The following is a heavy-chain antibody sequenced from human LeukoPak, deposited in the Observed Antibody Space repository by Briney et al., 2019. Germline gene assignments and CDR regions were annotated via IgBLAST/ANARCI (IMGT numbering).Heavy chain of an antibody. D-gene: IGHD3-10*01. Sequence: GGSMRLSCAASGITFSNAAIHWVRQAPGKRLEWVSGIVISGGSAFYADSVKGRFVISKDTSENTVYLQMNSLRADDTAVYFCAKEVALVVVRGQRGGHFFDFWGQGALVTASS. V-gene: IGHV3-23*01. CDR2: IVISGGSA. CDR1: GITFSNAA. J-gene: IGHJ4*02. CDR3: AKEVALVVVRGQRGGHFFDF.